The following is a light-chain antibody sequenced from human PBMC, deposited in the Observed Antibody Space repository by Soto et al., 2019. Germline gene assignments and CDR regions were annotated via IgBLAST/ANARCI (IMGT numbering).Light chain of an antibody. CDR1: QSVSNN. CDR3: QQYNNWPPA. CDR2: GAS. V-gene: IGKV3D-15*01. Sequence: ETVVTQSPATLSVSPGERATLSCRASQSVSNNFAWYQQKPGQAPRLLIYGASTRATGIPARFSGSESGTELTLTISSLQSEDFAVYYCQQYNNWPPAFGQGTKVELK. J-gene: IGKJ1*01.